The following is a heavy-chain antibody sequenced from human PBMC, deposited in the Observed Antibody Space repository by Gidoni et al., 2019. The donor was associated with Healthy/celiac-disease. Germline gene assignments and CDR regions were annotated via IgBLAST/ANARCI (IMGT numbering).Heavy chain of an antibody. V-gene: IGHV1-69*01. CDR3: AGRYCSSTSCYMGKYYYYYGMDV. CDR1: GGPFSSYA. CDR2: LLPILDTT. Sequence: QVQLVQSGAEVKKPGSSVTVSCTASGGPFSSYAISWVRQGPGQGLEWMGGLLPILDTTNYAQKCQGRVTITADESTSTAYMELSSLRSEDTAVYYCAGRYCSSTSCYMGKYYYYYGMDVWGQGTTVTVSS. J-gene: IGHJ6*02. D-gene: IGHD2-2*02.